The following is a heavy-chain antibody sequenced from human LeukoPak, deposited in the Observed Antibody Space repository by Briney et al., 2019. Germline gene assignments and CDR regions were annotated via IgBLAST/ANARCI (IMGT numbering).Heavy chain of an antibody. D-gene: IGHD1-26*01. CDR2: ISSSSSTI. V-gene: IGHV3-48*01. J-gene: IGHJ4*02. CDR3: ARGGPSRAFDY. CDR1: GFTFSSCS. Sequence: GGSLRLSCAASGFTFSSCSMNWVRQAPGKGLEWVSYISSSSSTIYYADSVKGRFTISRDNAKNSLYLQMNSLRAGDTAVYYCARGGPSRAFDYWGQGTLVTVSS.